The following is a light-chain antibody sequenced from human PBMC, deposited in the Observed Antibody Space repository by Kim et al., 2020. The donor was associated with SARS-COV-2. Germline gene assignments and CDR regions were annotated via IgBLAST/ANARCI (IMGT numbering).Light chain of an antibody. J-gene: IGLJ3*02. Sequence: QSALTQPASVSGSPGQSITISCTGTNNDVGGYNYVSWYQQYPGEAPKVLIYDVRRRPSGGSERFSGSKNGMTASLTISGLRAEDEAHYYCSSYTASATRVFGGGTQLTVL. CDR3: SSYTASATRV. CDR2: DVR. V-gene: IGLV2-14*03. CDR1: NNDVGGYNY.